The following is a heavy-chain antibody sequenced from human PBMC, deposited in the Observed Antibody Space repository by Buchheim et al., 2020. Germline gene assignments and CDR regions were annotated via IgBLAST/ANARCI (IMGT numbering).Heavy chain of an antibody. CDR2: ISSSSSTI. D-gene: IGHD1-26*01. V-gene: IGHV3-48*04. J-gene: IGHJ6*02. Sequence: EVQLVESGGGLVQPGGSLRLSCAASGFTFSSYSMNWVRQAPGKGLEWVSYISSSSSTIYYADSVKGRFTISRDNAKKSLYLQMNSLRAEGTAVYYCARDSEDSGSYRSSYYYYGMDVWGQGTT. CDR3: ARDSEDSGSYRSSYYYYGMDV. CDR1: GFTFSSYS.